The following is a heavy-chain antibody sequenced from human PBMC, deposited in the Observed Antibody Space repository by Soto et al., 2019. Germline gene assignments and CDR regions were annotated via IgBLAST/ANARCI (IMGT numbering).Heavy chain of an antibody. V-gene: IGHV3-74*01. CDR2: INSDGSRT. D-gene: IGHD4-4*01. CDR1: GFTFTDYW. Sequence: GGSLRLSCAASGFTFTDYWTHWVRQAPGKGLVWVSRINSDGSRTSYADSVTGRFTISRDDAKNTLYLQMNSLRVEDTALYYCARETYRGFYFDYWGQGTLVTVSS. J-gene: IGHJ4*02. CDR3: ARETYRGFYFDY.